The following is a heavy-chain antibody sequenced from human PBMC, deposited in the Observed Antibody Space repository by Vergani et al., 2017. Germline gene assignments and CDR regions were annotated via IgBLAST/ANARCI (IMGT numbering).Heavy chain of an antibody. CDR2: IYYSGST. Sequence: QVRLQESGPGLVKPSETLSLTCTLSGGSISSSSHFWGWLRQTPGKGLEWIGSIYYSGSTYYNPSLKSRVSISVDTSKNQFSLKLSSVTAADSAVYYCARHDSGHYDSSYYGLDVWVQGTTVTVSS. D-gene: IGHD3-16*01. CDR1: GGSISSSSHF. CDR3: ARHDSGHYDSSYYGLDV. V-gene: IGHV4-39*01. J-gene: IGHJ6*02.